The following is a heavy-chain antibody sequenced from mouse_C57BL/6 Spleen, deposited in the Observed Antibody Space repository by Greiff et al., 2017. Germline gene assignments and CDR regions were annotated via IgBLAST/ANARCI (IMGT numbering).Heavy chain of an antibody. CDR1: GYAFSSYW. CDR3: ARSETGTLFDY. Sequence: VQLQQSGAELVKPGASVKISCKASGYAFSSYWMNWVKQRPGKGLEWIGQIYPGDGDTNYNGKFKGKATLTADKSSSTAYMQLSSLTSEDSAVYFCARSETGTLFDYWGQGTTLTVSS. V-gene: IGHV1-80*01. J-gene: IGHJ2*01. CDR2: IYPGDGDT. D-gene: IGHD4-1*01.